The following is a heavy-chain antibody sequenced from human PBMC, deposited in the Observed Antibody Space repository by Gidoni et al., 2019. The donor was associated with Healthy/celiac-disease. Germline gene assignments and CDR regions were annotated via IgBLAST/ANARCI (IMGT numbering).Heavy chain of an antibody. Sequence: EVQLVESGGGLVKPGGSIRLSCAASGFTFSNAWMNWVRQAQGKGLEWVGRIKSKTDGGTTDHAAHVKGRLTISRDDSKNTLYLQMNSLKTEDTAVYYCTTDPVPELAAAGTWGQGTLVTVSS. CDR1: GFTFSNAW. D-gene: IGHD6-13*01. J-gene: IGHJ5*02. CDR2: IKSKTDGGTT. V-gene: IGHV3-15*07. CDR3: TTDPVPELAAAGT.